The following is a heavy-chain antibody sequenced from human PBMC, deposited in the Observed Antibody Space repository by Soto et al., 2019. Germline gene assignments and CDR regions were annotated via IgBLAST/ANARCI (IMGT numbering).Heavy chain of an antibody. CDR2: INAGNGKT. CDR3: ANTGDYYDYGRDG. V-gene: IGHV1-3*01. Sequence: QVQLVQSGAEVKKPGASVKVSCKASGYTFSNYATHWVRQAPGQRLEWMGWINAGNGKTKYSQNLRGRVTITSDTSASTVYMELSSLRSEDTAVYCCANTGDYYDYGRDGWGQGTTVTVSS. CDR1: GYTFSNYA. D-gene: IGHD2-2*02. J-gene: IGHJ6*01.